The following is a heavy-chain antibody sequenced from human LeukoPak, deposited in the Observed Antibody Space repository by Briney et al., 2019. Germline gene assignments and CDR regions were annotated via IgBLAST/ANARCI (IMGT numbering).Heavy chain of an antibody. Sequence: GGSLRLSCAASGFTFSSYAIHWVRQAPGKGLEWVAVVSYDGSNKYYADSVKGRFTISRDNSKNTLYLQMNSLRAEDTAVYYCARDGAPWHYDSSGYYYSPDYWGQGTLVTVSS. CDR1: GFTFSSYA. CDR2: VSYDGSNK. V-gene: IGHV3-30-3*01. J-gene: IGHJ4*02. CDR3: ARDGAPWHYDSSGYYYSPDY. D-gene: IGHD3-22*01.